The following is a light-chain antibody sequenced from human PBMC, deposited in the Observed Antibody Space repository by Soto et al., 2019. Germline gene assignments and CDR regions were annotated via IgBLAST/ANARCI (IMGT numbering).Light chain of an antibody. CDR1: QNVFTN. CDR3: QQYNNWPQT. V-gene: IGKV3D-15*01. CDR2: GAS. J-gene: IGKJ1*01. Sequence: EIELTQSPDTLSLSPGERATLSCRASQNVFTNLAWYQQKPGQPPRLLIYGASSRATGIPDRFSGSGSGTDFTLTISRLEPEDFAVYYCQQYNNWPQTFGQGTKVDIK.